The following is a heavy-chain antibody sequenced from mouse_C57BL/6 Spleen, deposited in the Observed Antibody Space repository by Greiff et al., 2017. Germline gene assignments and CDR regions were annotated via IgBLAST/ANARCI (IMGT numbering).Heavy chain of an antibody. V-gene: IGHV1-82*01. CDR2: IYPGDGDT. Sequence: VQLQQSGPELVKPGASVKISCKASDYAFSSSWMNWVKQRPGKGLEWIGRIYPGDGDTNYNGKFKGKATLTADKSSSTAYMQLSSLTSEDSAVYFCARHGSRNYFDYWGQGTTLTVSS. D-gene: IGHD1-1*01. CDR3: ARHGSRNYFDY. CDR1: DYAFSSSW. J-gene: IGHJ2*01.